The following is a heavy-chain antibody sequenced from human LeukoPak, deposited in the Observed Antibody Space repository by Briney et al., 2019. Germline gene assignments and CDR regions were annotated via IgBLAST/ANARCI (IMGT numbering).Heavy chain of an antibody. CDR3: ARDMEGLYYFDY. CDR2: IWYDGSKK. D-gene: IGHD2-15*01. Sequence: GGSLRLSCAASGFTFSSNGMHWVRQAPGKGLEWVAVIWYDGSKKHYADSVKGRFTISRDNSKNTLDLQMNSLRAEDTAVYYCARDMEGLYYFDYWGQGTLVTVSS. J-gene: IGHJ4*02. V-gene: IGHV3-33*01. CDR1: GFTFSSNG.